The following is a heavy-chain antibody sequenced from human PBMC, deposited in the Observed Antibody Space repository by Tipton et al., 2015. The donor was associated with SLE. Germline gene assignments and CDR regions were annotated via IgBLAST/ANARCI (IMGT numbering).Heavy chain of an antibody. CDR1: GGSISSYY. V-gene: IGHV4-59*01. CDR2: IYYSGST. J-gene: IGHJ3*02. D-gene: IGHD5-18*01. CDR3: AREMSARAFDI. Sequence: LRLSCTVSGGSISSYYWSWIRQPPGKGLEWIGYIYYSGSTNYNPSLKSRVTISVDTSKNQFSLKVSSVIAADTAVYYRAREMSARAFDIWGQGTMVTVSS.